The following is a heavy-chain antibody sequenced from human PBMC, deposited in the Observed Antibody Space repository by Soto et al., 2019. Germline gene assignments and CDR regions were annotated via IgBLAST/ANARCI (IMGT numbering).Heavy chain of an antibody. CDR1: GGSISSGGYS. J-gene: IGHJ4*02. Sequence: QLQLQESGSGLVKPSQTLSLTCAVSGGSISSGGYSWSWIRQPPGKGLGWIGYIYHSGSTYYNPSLTSRVTISVDGSKNQFSLKLGSVTAADTAVYYCARAIGWFGELLGGYYFDYWGQGTLVTVSS. D-gene: IGHD3-10*01. V-gene: IGHV4-30-2*01. CDR2: IYHSGST. CDR3: ARAIGWFGELLGGYYFDY.